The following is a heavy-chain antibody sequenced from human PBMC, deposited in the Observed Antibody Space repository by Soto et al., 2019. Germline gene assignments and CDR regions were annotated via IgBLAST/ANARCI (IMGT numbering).Heavy chain of an antibody. V-gene: IGHV4-61*01. CDR2: ISYSGST. CDR3: AITSSGGNLDY. CDR1: GGSVSSGSYY. Sequence: PAETLSLTCTVSGGSVSSGSYYWSWIRQPPGKGLEWIGYISYSGSTNYNPSLKSRVTISVDTSKNQFSLKLTSVTAADTAVYYCAITSSGGNLDYWGQGALVTVSS. D-gene: IGHD2-15*01. J-gene: IGHJ4*02.